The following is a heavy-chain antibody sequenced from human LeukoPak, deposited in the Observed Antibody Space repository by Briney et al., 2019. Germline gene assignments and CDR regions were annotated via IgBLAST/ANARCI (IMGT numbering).Heavy chain of an antibody. CDR3: ARDSPLTGYYTPPYYYYGMDV. J-gene: IGHJ6*02. D-gene: IGHD3-9*01. Sequence: GGSLRLSCAASGFTFSSYWMSWVRQAPGKGLEWVANIKQDGSEKYYVDSVKGRFTISRDNAKNSLYLQMNSLRAEDTAVYYCARDSPLTGYYTPPYYYYGMDVWAKGPRSPSP. V-gene: IGHV3-7*01. CDR1: GFTFSSYW. CDR2: IKQDGSEK.